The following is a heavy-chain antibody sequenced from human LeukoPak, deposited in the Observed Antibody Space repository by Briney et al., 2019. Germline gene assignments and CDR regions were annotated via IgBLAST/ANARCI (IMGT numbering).Heavy chain of an antibody. Sequence: TGGSLRLSCAASGFTFSSYSMNGVRQAPGKGLEGVSYISSSSSTIYYADSVKGRFTISRDNAKNSLYLQMSSLRDEDTAVYYCARALSGSLFYWGQGTLVTVSS. J-gene: IGHJ4*02. D-gene: IGHD2-15*01. V-gene: IGHV3-48*02. CDR2: ISSSSSTI. CDR3: ARALSGSLFY. CDR1: GFTFSSYS.